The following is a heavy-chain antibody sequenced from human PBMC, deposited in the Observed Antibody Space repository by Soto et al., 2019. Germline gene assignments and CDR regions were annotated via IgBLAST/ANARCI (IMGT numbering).Heavy chain of an antibody. V-gene: IGHV4-4*07. J-gene: IGHJ5*02. CDR2: IYTSGST. CDR3: ARVLPYYYDSSGYYSTHWFDP. D-gene: IGHD3-22*01. Sequence: PSETLSLTCTVSGGSISSYYWSWIRQPAGKXLEWIGRIYTSGSTNYNPSLKSRVTTSVDTSKNQFSLKLSSVTAADTAVYYCARVLPYYYDSSGYYSTHWFDPWGQGTLVTVSS. CDR1: GGSISSYY.